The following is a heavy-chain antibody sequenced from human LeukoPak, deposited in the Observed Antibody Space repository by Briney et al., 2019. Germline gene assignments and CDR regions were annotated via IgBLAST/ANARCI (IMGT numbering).Heavy chain of an antibody. V-gene: IGHV3-23*01. CDR2: INGSGGRT. J-gene: IGHJ4*02. Sequence: GGSLRLSCAASGFTFSSYAMSWVRQAPGKGLEWVSAINGSGGRTYYADSVKGRFTISRDNSKNTLYLQMNSLRAEDSAVYYCARGLGSGTFPLFDYWGQGTLVTVSS. CDR1: GFTFSSYA. CDR3: ARGLGSGTFPLFDY. D-gene: IGHD3-10*01.